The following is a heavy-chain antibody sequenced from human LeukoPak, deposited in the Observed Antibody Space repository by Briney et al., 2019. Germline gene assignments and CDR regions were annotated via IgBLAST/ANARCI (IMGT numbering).Heavy chain of an antibody. CDR1: GFTFSNYN. Sequence: GGSLRLSCAASGFTFSNYNMNWVRQAPGKGLEWVSCISTRSTYIYYADSVKGRFTISRDNAKNSLYLQMNSLRADDTAVYYCAREEEWYASGTYYKRFDSWGQGTLVTVSS. D-gene: IGHD3-10*01. CDR2: ISTRSTYI. CDR3: AREEEWYASGTYYKRFDS. V-gene: IGHV3-21*01. J-gene: IGHJ4*02.